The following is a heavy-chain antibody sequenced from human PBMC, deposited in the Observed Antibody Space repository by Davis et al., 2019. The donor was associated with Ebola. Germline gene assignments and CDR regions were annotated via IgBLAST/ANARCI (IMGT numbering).Heavy chain of an antibody. D-gene: IGHD5-18*01. J-gene: IGHJ6*02. Sequence: SETLSLTCAVYGGSFSGYYWSWIRQPPGKGLEWIGYIYYSGSTNYNPSLKSRVTISVDTSKNQFSLKLSSVTAADTAVYYCARGRTVDTAMVTGFYYGMDVWGQGTTVTVSS. CDR2: IYYSGST. CDR1: GGSFSGYY. V-gene: IGHV4-59*12. CDR3: ARGRTVDTAMVTGFYYGMDV.